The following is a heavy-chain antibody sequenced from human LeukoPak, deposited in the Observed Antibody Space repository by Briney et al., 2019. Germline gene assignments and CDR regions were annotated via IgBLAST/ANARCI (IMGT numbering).Heavy chain of an antibody. Sequence: GGSLRLSCAASGFTVSSNYMSWVRQAPGKGLEWFSVIYSGGSTYYADSVKGRFTISRDNSKNTLYLQMNSLRAEDTAVYYCASSPRGRWLQFYDYWGQGTLVTVSS. J-gene: IGHJ4*02. V-gene: IGHV3-53*01. CDR1: GFTVSSNY. D-gene: IGHD5-24*01. CDR2: IYSGGST. CDR3: ASSPRGRWLQFYDY.